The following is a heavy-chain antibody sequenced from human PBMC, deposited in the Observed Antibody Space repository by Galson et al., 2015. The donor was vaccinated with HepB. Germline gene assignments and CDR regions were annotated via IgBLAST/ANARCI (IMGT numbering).Heavy chain of an antibody. CDR3: ARAVRNELLSEY. Sequence: VKVSCKASGYTFTSYGITWVRQAPGQGLEWMGWMNPKSTNTGYARKFQGRVTMTGDTSMDTAYMELSSLTSEDTAVYYCARAVRNELLSEYWGQGTLVTVSS. CDR2: MNPKSTNT. CDR1: GYTFTSYG. J-gene: IGHJ4*02. D-gene: IGHD1-26*01. V-gene: IGHV1-8*02.